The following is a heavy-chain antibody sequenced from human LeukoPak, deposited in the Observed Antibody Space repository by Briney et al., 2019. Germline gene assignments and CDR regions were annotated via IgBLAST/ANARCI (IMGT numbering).Heavy chain of an antibody. CDR2: MNPNSGNT. CDR1: GGTFSSYA. D-gene: IGHD3-3*01. V-gene: IGHV1-8*02. CDR3: ALTNPYYDFWSGLRG. Sequence: ASVKVSCKASGGTFSSYAISWVRQAPGQGLEWMGWMNPNSGNTGYAQKFQGRVTMTRNTSISTAYMELSSLRSEDTAVYYCALTNPYYDFWSGLRGWGQGTLVTVSS. J-gene: IGHJ4*02.